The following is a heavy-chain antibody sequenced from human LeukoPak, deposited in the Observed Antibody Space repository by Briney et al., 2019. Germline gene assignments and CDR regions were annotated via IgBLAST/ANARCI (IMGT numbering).Heavy chain of an antibody. V-gene: IGHV4-39*01. J-gene: IGHJ4*02. CDR1: GGSISSYY. CDR2: IYYSGST. Sequence: SETLSLTCTVSGGSISSYYWGWIRQPPGKGLEWIGSIYYSGSTYYNPSFKSRVTISVDTSKNQFSLKLSSVTAADTAVYYCARHSSGSYYPHFDYWGQGTLVTVSS. D-gene: IGHD1-26*01. CDR3: ARHSSGSYYPHFDY.